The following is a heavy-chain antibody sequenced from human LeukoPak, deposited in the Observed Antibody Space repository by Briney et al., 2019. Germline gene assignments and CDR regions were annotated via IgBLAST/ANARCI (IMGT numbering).Heavy chain of an antibody. CDR1: GVSISSYY. J-gene: IGHJ5*02. CDR2: ISTGGST. V-gene: IGHV4-4*07. CDR3: ARESGPWDKNWFDP. D-gene: IGHD3-3*01. Sequence: SETLSLTCTVSGVSISSYYWSWIRQPAGKGLEWIGRISTGGSTNYNPSLKSRLTLSLDTSQNQFSLKLSSVTAADTAVYYCARESGPWDKNWFDPWGQGTLVTVSS.